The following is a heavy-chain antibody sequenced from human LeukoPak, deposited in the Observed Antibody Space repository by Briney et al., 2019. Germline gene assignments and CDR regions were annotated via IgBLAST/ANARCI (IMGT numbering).Heavy chain of an antibody. D-gene: IGHD3-10*01. V-gene: IGHV4-34*01. Sequence: SETLSLTCAVYGGSFSGYYWSWIRQPPGKGLEWIGEINQSGSTNYNPSLKSRVAISVDTSKNQFSLRLSSVTAADTAVYYCARRGRLGFGLVWGKGTTVTISS. CDR3: ARRGRLGFGLV. J-gene: IGHJ6*04. CDR2: INQSGST. CDR1: GGSFSGYY.